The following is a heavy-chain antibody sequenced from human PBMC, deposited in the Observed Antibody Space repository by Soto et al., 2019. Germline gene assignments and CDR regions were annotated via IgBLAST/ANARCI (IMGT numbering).Heavy chain of an antibody. V-gene: IGHV5-51*01. D-gene: IGHD3-22*01. CDR2: IFPSDSDT. CDR3: ARKDKSGYFNWFDP. J-gene: IGHJ5*02. CDR1: GYKFTSYW. Sequence: PGESLKISCRTSGYKFTSYWIAWVRQMPGKGLEWMGIIFPSDSDTRYSPSFQGQVTISADRSTSTVSLQWASLKASDNAVHFCARKDKSGYFNWFDPWGQGTLVTVSS.